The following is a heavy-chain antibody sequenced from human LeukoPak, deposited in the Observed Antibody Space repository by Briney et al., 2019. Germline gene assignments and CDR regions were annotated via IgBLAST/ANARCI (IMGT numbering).Heavy chain of an antibody. CDR3: ARIPRRGPPYCGGDCYVDY. CDR1: GFTFSSYW. D-gene: IGHD2-21*02. J-gene: IGHJ4*02. V-gene: IGHV3-74*01. CDR2: INSDGSST. Sequence: GGSLRLSCAASGFTFSSYWMHWVRQAPGKGLVWFSRINSDGSSTSYADSVKGRFTISRDNAKNSLYLQMNSLRAEDTAVYYCARIPRRGPPYCGGDCYVDYWGQGTLVTVSS.